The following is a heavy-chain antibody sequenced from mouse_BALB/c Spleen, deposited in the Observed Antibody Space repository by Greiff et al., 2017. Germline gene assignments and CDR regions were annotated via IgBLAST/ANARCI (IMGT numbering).Heavy chain of an antibody. CDR3: ARGGITTVSPAY. V-gene: IGHV1-4*01. CDR1: GYTFTSYT. D-gene: IGHD1-1*01. J-gene: IGHJ3*01. Sequence: LVESGAELARPGASVKMSCKASGYTFTSYTMHWVKQRPGQGLEWIGYINPSSGYTNYNQKFKDKATLTADKSSSTAYMQLSSLTSEDSAVYYCARGGITTVSPAYWGQGTLVTVSA. CDR2: INPSSGYT.